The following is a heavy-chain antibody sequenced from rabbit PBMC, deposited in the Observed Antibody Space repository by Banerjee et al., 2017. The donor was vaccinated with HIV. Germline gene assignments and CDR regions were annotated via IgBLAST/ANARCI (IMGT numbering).Heavy chain of an antibody. CDR2: IDPVFGST. D-gene: IGHD6-1*01. V-gene: IGHV1S47*01. Sequence: QEQLVESGGGLVQPGGSLKLSCKASGFDFSSYGVSWVRQAPGKGLEWIGYIDPVFGSTYYASWVNGRFTISSHNAQNTLYLQLNSLTAADTATYFCVRVDYTYGYAGYAYATLNLWGPGTLVTVS. CDR3: VRVDYTYGYAGYAYATLNL. CDR1: GFDFSSYG. J-gene: IGHJ4*01.